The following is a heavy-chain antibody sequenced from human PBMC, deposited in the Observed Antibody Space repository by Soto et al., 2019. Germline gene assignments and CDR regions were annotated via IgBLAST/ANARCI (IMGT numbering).Heavy chain of an antibody. D-gene: IGHD3-10*01. CDR2: IIPILGIA. CDR3: ASQSGNYYNDY. CDR1: GGTFSSYT. V-gene: IGHV1-69*02. J-gene: IGHJ4*02. Sequence: QVQLVQSGAEVKKPGSLVKVSCKASGGTFSSYTINWVRQDPGQGLEWMGRIIPILGIANYAQKFQGRVTITANKSTSTAYMELSSLRSEDTAVYYCASQSGNYYNDYWGQVTLVTVSS.